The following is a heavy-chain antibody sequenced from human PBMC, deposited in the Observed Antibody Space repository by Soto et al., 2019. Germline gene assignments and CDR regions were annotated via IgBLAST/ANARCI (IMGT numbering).Heavy chain of an antibody. CDR1: GLTFSRHG. Sequence: QVQLVESGGGVVQPGRSLRLSCAASGLTFSRHGMHWVRQAPGKGLEWVAVISYDGSNKYYADSVRGRFTISRDNYKNTLYLQMNSLRAEDTAVYYCAKERMEQFQLLPFFDYWGQGTLVTVSS. CDR2: ISYDGSNK. J-gene: IGHJ4*02. D-gene: IGHD2-2*01. V-gene: IGHV3-30*18. CDR3: AKERMEQFQLLPFFDY.